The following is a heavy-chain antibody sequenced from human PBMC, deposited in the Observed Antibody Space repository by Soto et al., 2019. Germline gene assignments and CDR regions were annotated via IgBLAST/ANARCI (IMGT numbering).Heavy chain of an antibody. CDR1: GGSFSVYY. D-gene: IGHD3-3*01. V-gene: IGHV4-34*01. CDR2: INHSGST. J-gene: IGHJ6*02. CDR3: ARGDRSPYYDFWSGYPGGYYGMDV. Sequence: PGTLTLTCAFYGGSFSVYYWSWIGQPPGKGLEWVGAINHSGSTNYNPSLKSRVTISVDTSKNQLSLKLSSVTAADTAVYYCARGDRSPYYDFWSGYPGGYYGMDVWGQGTTVTVSS.